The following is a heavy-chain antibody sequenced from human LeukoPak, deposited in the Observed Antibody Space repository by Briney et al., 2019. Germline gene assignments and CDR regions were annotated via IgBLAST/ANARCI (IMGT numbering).Heavy chain of an antibody. J-gene: IGHJ4*02. Sequence: PGGSLRLSCAASGFTFSNFLMTWVRQVPGKGPEWVSAISGSGGDTYYADSVKGRFTISRDNSKNTLYLQMNSLRAEDTAVYYCAKKGATTGDFDYWGQGTLVTVSS. V-gene: IGHV3-23*01. CDR3: AKKGATTGDFDY. CDR1: GFTFSNFL. D-gene: IGHD1-26*01. CDR2: ISGSGGDT.